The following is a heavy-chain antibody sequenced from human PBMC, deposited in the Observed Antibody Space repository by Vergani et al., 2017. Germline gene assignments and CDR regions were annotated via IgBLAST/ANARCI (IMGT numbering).Heavy chain of an antibody. CDR2: ISAYNGNT. J-gene: IGHJ6*03. V-gene: IGHV1-18*01. D-gene: IGHD3-3*01. CDR3: ARDDITIFGLTSLYYMDV. CDR1: GYTFTSYG. Sequence: QVQLVQSGAEVKKPGASVKVSCKASGYTFTSYGISWVRQAPGQGLEWMGWISAYNGNTNYAQKLQGRVTMTTDTSTSTAYMELRSLRSDDTAVYYCARDDITIFGLTSLYYMDVWGKGTTVTVSS.